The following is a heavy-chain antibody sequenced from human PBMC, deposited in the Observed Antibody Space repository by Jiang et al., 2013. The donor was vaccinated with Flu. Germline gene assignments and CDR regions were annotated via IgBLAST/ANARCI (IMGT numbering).Heavy chain of an antibody. CDR3: ARDLFWXELGTPVDH. J-gene: IGHJ4*02. CDR1: GFTFTDYG. CDR2: ISGYNGNT. V-gene: IGHV1-18*01. Sequence: SGAEVKKPGASVKVSCKTSGFTFTDYGFAWLRQAPAQGLEWMGWISGYNGNTYSAQKFQGRVTLTTDTSTKTVYMELRSLRSDDTAVYYCARDLFWXELGTPVDHWGQGTLVIVST. D-gene: IGHD1-14*01.